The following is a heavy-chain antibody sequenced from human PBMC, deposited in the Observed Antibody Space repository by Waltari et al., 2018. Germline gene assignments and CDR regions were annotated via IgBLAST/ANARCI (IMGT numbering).Heavy chain of an antibody. J-gene: IGHJ5*02. CDR2: IYPGDSDT. CDR1: GSSFTSYW. V-gene: IGHV5-51*01. CDR3: ARLTGYSSSWYGKNWFDP. D-gene: IGHD6-13*01. Sequence: EVQLVQSGAEVKTPGASLQISCKGSGSSFTSYWIGWVRPLPGKGLEWMGIIYPGDSDTRYSPSFQGQVTISADKSISTAYLQWSSLKASDTAMYYCARLTGYSSSWYGKNWFDPWGQGTLVTVSS.